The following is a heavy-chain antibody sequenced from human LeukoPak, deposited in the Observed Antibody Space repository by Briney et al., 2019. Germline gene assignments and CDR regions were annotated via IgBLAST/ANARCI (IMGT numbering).Heavy chain of an antibody. CDR1: GFTFSSYA. Sequence: GGSLRLSCAASGFTFSSYAMSWVRQAPGKGLEWVSAISGSGGSTCYADSVKGRFTISRDNSKNTLYLQMNSLRAEDTAVYYCASQDIVVVPAAMGQTGYFDYWGQGTLVTVSS. J-gene: IGHJ4*02. V-gene: IGHV3-23*01. CDR2: ISGSGGST. CDR3: ASQDIVVVPAAMGQTGYFDY. D-gene: IGHD2-2*01.